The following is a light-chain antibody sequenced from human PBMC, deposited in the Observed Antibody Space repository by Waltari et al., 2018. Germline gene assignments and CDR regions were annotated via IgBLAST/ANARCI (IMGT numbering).Light chain of an antibody. V-gene: IGLV1-40*01. CDR1: IGPGYY. Sequence: QSLLTQPPSVSGAPGQTVTISCTGIGPGYYVHWYQQLPGTAPKIIIYENTNRPSGVPDRFSGSKSVTSASLAITGLQAEDEADYYCQSSDSTMSGSRVFGGGTKLTVL. J-gene: IGLJ3*02. CDR2: ENT. CDR3: QSSDSTMSGSRV.